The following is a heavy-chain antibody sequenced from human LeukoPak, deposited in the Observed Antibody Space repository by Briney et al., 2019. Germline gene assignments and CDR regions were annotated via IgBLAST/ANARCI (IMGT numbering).Heavy chain of an antibody. J-gene: IGHJ4*02. CDR2: IYTTGST. Sequence: PSETLSLTCTVSGGSISSYYWSWIRQPAGKGLERIGRIYTTGSTDYNPSLKSRVTISVDTSKNQFSLKLSSVTAADTAVYYCARMGVLMVYAIDDYWGQGTLVTVSS. V-gene: IGHV4-4*07. CDR1: GGSISSYY. CDR3: ARMGVLMVYAIDDY. D-gene: IGHD2-8*01.